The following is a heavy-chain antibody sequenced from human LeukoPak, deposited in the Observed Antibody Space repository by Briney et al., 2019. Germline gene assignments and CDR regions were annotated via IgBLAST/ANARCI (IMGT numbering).Heavy chain of an antibody. Sequence: PGGSLRLSCAASGFTFRSYEMNWVRQAPGKGLEWVSYISSSGSTIYYADSVKGRFTISRDNAENSLYLQTSSLRVEDTAVYYCARIAGWRFDPWGQGIRVTVSS. J-gene: IGHJ5*02. CDR1: GFTFRSYE. V-gene: IGHV3-48*03. CDR3: ARIAGWRFDP. D-gene: IGHD6-19*01. CDR2: ISSSGSTI.